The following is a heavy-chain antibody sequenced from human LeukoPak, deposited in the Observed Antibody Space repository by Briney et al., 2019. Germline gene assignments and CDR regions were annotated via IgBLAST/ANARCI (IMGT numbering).Heavy chain of an antibody. V-gene: IGHV4-61*02. CDR2: IYTSGST. J-gene: IGHJ4*02. CDR3: ARSREPGYYFDY. Sequence: SETLSLTCTVSGGSISSGSYYWSWIRQPAGKGLEWIGRIYTSGSTNYNPSLKSRVTISVDTSKNQFSLKLSSVTAADTAVYYCARSREPGYYFDYWGQGTLVTVSS. D-gene: IGHD1-26*01. CDR1: GGSISSGSYY.